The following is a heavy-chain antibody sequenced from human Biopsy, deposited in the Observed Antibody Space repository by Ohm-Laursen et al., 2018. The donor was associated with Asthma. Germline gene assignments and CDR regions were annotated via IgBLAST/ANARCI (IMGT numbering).Heavy chain of an antibody. D-gene: IGHD4-17*01. CDR1: GGSISSGDYS. J-gene: IGHJ3*02. CDR2: ISPSGNT. V-gene: IGHV4-30-2*01. CDR3: ARDYGDYVWRAFDI. Sequence: SQTLPLTCAVSGGSISSGDYSWSWIRQPPGKGLEWIGFISPSGNTYYSPSLKSRLTISVDTSKNQFTQKLSSVTAADTAMYYCARDYGDYVWRAFDIWGQGTMVTVSS.